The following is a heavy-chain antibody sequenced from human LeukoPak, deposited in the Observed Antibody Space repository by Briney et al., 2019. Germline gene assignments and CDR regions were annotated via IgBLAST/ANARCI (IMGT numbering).Heavy chain of an antibody. J-gene: IGHJ6*03. CDR3: AKGGGTWDYYYMDV. CDR1: GFTFDDYA. V-gene: IGHV3-9*03. Sequence: GGSLRLSCAASGFTFDDYAMHWVRQAPGKGLEWVSGISWNSGSIGHADSVKGRFTISRDNAKNSLYLQMNSLRAEDMALYYCAKGGGTWDYYYMDVWGKGTTVTVSS. D-gene: IGHD1-26*01. CDR2: ISWNSGSI.